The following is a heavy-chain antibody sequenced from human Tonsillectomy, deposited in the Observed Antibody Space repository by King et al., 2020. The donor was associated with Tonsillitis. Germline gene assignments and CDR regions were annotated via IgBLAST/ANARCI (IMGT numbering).Heavy chain of an antibody. D-gene: IGHD3-10*01. CDR1: GFTFSDYY. J-gene: IGHJ4*02. V-gene: IGHV3-11*01. CDR3: ARDPRRGPDY. CDR2: ISSSGYSI. Sequence: VQLVESGRGLVNPGGSLRLSCAASGFTFSDYYMTWIRQAPGKGLEWVSYISSSGYSIYSADSVQGRFTISRDNAKNSLYLQMNSLRAEDTAIYYCARDPRRGPDYWGQGTLVTVSP.